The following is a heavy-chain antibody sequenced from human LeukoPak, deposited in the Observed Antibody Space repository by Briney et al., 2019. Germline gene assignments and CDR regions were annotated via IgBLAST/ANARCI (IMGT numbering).Heavy chain of an antibody. CDR1: GGSISSYY. Sequence: SETLSLTCTVSGGSISSYYWSWIRQPPGKGLEWIGYIYYSGSTNYNPSLKSRVTISVDTSKNQFSLKLSSVTAADTAVYYCARDAPDFWSGSQYYYYMDVWGKGTTVTVSS. D-gene: IGHD3-3*01. CDR2: IYYSGST. J-gene: IGHJ6*03. V-gene: IGHV4-59*12. CDR3: ARDAPDFWSGSQYYYYMDV.